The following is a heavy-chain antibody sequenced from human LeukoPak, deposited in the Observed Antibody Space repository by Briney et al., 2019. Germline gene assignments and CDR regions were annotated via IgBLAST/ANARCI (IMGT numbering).Heavy chain of an antibody. CDR3: ARDRAWWNDAFDI. D-gene: IGHD2-8*02. CDR2: ISSSSNTI. J-gene: IGHJ3*02. CDR1: GFSFSSYS. V-gene: IGHV3-48*01. Sequence: PGGSLRLSCTASGFSFSSYSMNWVRQAPGKGLEWVSYISSSSNTIYYADSVKGRFTISRDNAKNSLYLQMNSLRAEDTAVYYCARDRAWWNDAFDIWGQGTMVTVSS.